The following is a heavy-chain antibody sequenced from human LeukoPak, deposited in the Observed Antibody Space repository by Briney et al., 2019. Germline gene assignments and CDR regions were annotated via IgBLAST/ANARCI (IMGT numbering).Heavy chain of an antibody. CDR2: INSGSGSV. D-gene: IGHD4-11*01. Sequence: ASVKVSCKASGYSHTSDWMHWVRQAPGQGLEWMGAINSGSGSVSHAQKLQGRVTMTRDTATSTVYMELSSLESEDTAVYYCTREVVGTTIKNFDSWGQGTLVTVSP. J-gene: IGHJ4*02. CDR1: GYSHTSDW. CDR3: TREVVGTTIKNFDS. V-gene: IGHV1-46*01.